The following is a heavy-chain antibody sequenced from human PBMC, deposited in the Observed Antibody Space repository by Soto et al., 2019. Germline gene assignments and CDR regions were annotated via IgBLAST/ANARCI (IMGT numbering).Heavy chain of an antibody. Sequence: QVQLVQSGAEVKKPGASVKVSCKASGYTFTSYDINWVRQAPGQGLEWMGWMNPNSGNTGYAQKFQGRVTMTRNTSISTAYMELSSLRSEDTAVYYCARVSWLVNWFDPWGQGTLVTVSS. J-gene: IGHJ5*02. CDR3: ARVSWLVNWFDP. D-gene: IGHD6-19*01. CDR2: MNPNSGNT. V-gene: IGHV1-8*01. CDR1: GYTFTSYD.